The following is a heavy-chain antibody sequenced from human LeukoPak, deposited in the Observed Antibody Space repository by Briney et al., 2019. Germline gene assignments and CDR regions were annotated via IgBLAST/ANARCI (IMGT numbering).Heavy chain of an antibody. CDR1: GYTFTGYY. CDR3: ARRSDDYDSSAYYH. J-gene: IGHJ4*02. CDR2: INPNSGGT. D-gene: IGHD3-22*01. Sequence: ASVKVSCKASGYTFTGYYMHWVRQAPGQGLEWMGWINPNSGGTNYAQKFQGRVTMTMDPSISTAYMELSSLRSEDTAVYYCARRSDDYDSSAYYHWGQGTLVTVSS. V-gene: IGHV1-2*02.